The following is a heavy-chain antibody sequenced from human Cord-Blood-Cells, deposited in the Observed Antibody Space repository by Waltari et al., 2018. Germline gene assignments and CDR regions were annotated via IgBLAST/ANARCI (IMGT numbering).Heavy chain of an antibody. CDR1: GYTFTSYA. Sequence: QVQLVQSGAEVKKPGASVKVSCKASGYTFTSYAMHWVRQAPGQRLEWMGWINAGNGNTKYSQKFQGRVTITRDTSASTAYKELSSLRSEDTAVYYCARVPSPTYYDFWSGYYLNWFDPWGQGTLVTVSS. CDR2: INAGNGNT. J-gene: IGHJ5*02. D-gene: IGHD3-3*01. V-gene: IGHV1-3*01. CDR3: ARVPSPTYYDFWSGYYLNWFDP.